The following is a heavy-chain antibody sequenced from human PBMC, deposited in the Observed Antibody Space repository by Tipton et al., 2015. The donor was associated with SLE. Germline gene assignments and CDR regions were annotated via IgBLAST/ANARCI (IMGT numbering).Heavy chain of an antibody. CDR1: GGSIIGYY. V-gene: IGHV4-4*07. D-gene: IGHD6-19*01. CDR2: IYTGGRT. J-gene: IGHJ4*02. CDR3: ARHERWPHFDY. Sequence: TLSLTCTVSGGSIIGYYWSWIRQPAGKGPEWIGRIYTGGRTIHNPPLNSRVTMSLDTSKSQFSLKLTSVTAADTAVYYCARHERWPHFDYWGQGTLVTVSS.